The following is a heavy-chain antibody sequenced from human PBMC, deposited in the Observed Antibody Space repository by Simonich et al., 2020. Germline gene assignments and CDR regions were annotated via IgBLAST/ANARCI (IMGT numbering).Heavy chain of an antibody. CDR3: ARTNTMRELDTMVRGVDYFDY. V-gene: IGHV1-69*09. CDR1: GGTFSSYA. CDR2: IIPNLGIA. Sequence: VQLVQSGAEVKKPGSSVKVSCKASGGTFSSYAISWVRQAHGQGLERMEGIIPNLGIAKYEQQVQGRVTITADKSTSTAYRELSSLRSEDTAVYYCARTNTMRELDTMVRGVDYFDYWGQGTLVTVSS. D-gene: IGHD3-10*01. J-gene: IGHJ4*02.